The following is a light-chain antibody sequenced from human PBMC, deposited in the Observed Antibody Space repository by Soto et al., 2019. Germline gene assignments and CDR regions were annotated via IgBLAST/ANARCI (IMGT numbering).Light chain of an antibody. J-gene: IGLJ2*01. V-gene: IGLV2-14*01. CDR2: EVT. CDR1: SSDVGSYNY. CDR3: SSYTSSNTLV. Sequence: QSALTQPASVSGPPGQSITISCTGTSSDVGSYNYVSWYQQHPGNVPKLMIYEVTNRPSGVSNRFSGSKSGNTASLTISGLQAEDEADYYCSSYTSSNTLVFGGGTKLTVL.